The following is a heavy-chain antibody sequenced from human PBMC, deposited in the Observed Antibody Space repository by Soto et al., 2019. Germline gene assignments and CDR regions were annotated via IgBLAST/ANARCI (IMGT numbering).Heavy chain of an antibody. Sequence: GSLRLSCAASGFTFSSYSMNWVRQAPGKGLEWVSSISSSSSYIYYADSVKGRFTISRDNAKNSLYLQMNSLRAEDTAVYYCARDLRPSCVVVPARIDPWGQGTLVTVSS. CDR1: GFTFSSYS. V-gene: IGHV3-21*01. J-gene: IGHJ5*02. CDR2: ISSSSSYI. D-gene: IGHD2-2*01. CDR3: ARDLRPSCVVVPARIDP.